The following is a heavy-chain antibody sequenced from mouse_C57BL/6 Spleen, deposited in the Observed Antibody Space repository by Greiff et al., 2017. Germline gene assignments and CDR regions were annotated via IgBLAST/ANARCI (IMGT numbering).Heavy chain of an antibody. CDR3: ARDYSNYFDY. Sequence: EVKLQESGPGLVKPSQSLSLTCSVTGYSITSGYYWNWIRQFPGNKLEWMGYISYDGSNNYNPSLKNRISTTRETSKNQFFLKLNSVTTEDTATYYCARDYSNYFDYWGQGTTLTVSS. CDR2: ISYDGSN. V-gene: IGHV3-6*01. J-gene: IGHJ2*01. D-gene: IGHD2-5*01. CDR1: GYSITSGYY.